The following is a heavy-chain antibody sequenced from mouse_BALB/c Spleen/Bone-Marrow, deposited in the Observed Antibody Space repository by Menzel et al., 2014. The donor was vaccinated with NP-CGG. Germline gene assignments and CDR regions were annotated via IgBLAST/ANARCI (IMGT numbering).Heavy chain of an antibody. J-gene: IGHJ2*01. D-gene: IGHD1-2*01. CDR3: TNYGYD. V-gene: IGHV1S16*01. CDR1: GYTFTSYW. Sequence: QVQLQQSGAELVRPGASVKLSCKASGYTFTSYWTHWVKLRPGQGFEWIGEINPSNGDTNYNERFKRKATLTVDKSSSTVYMQLSSLTSEDSAVYYCTNYGYDWGQGTTLTVSS. CDR2: INPSNGDT.